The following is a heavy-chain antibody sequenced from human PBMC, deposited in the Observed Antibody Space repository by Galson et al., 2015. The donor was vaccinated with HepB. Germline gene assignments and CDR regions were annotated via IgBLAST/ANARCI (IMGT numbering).Heavy chain of an antibody. D-gene: IGHD3-22*01. CDR2: ISAYNGNT. J-gene: IGHJ4*02. CDR3: ARGEDYYDSSGYYPFDY. Sequence: SVKVSCKASGYTFTSYGISWVRQAPGQGLEWMGWISAYNGNTNYAQKLQGRVTMTTDTSTSTAYMELRSLRSDDTAVYYCARGEDYYDSSGYYPFDYWGQGTLVTVSS. CDR1: GYTFTSYG. V-gene: IGHV1-18*01.